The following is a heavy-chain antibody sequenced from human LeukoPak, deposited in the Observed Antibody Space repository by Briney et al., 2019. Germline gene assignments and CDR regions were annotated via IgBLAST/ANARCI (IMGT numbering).Heavy chain of an antibody. Sequence: GGSLRLSCAASGFTFDDYAMHWVRQAPGKGLEWVSGISWNSGSIGYADSVKGRFTISRDDAKNSLYLQMNSLRAEDTAVYYCAKGPLLWNWGQGTLVTVSS. J-gene: IGHJ4*02. D-gene: IGHD2/OR15-2a*01. CDR1: GFTFDDYA. CDR3: AKGPLLWN. V-gene: IGHV3-9*01. CDR2: ISWNSGSI.